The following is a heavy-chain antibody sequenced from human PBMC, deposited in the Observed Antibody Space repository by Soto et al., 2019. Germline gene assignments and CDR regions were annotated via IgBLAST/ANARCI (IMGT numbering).Heavy chain of an antibody. V-gene: IGHV3-23*01. CDR1: GFTFSSFA. CDR3: AKDTSSATYYMDV. D-gene: IGHD2-2*01. Sequence: EVQVLESGGGSVQPGGSLRLSCAASGFTFSSFAMSWVRHAPGKGLEWVSEITGSTGTTYYADSVKGRFIISRDNSKNPVHLQMNSLRVEDTAVYYCAKDTSSATYYMDVWGKGTTVTVSS. CDR2: ITGSTGTT. J-gene: IGHJ6*03.